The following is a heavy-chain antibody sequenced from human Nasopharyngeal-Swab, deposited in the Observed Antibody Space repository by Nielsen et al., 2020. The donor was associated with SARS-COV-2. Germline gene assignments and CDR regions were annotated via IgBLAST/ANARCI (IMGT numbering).Heavy chain of an antibody. Sequence: SETLSLTCTVSGGSISNGSIRSYYWSWIRQPPGKGLEWIGYFSYTGITNYNPSLKSRVTISVDMSKNQLSLKLSSVAAADTAVYYCAREVVGGLVDSWGQGTLVTVSS. V-gene: IGHV4-61*01. CDR2: FSYTGIT. J-gene: IGHJ4*02. CDR3: AREVVGGLVDS. D-gene: IGHD1-26*01. CDR1: GGSISNGSIRSYY.